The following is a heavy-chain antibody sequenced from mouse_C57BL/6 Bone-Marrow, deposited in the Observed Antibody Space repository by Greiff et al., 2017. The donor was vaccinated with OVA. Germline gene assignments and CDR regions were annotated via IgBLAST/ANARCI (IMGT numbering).Heavy chain of an antibody. J-gene: IGHJ4*01. Sequence: EVQLQQSGPELVKPGASVKISCKASGYSFTGYYMNWVKQSPEKSLEWIGEINPSTGGTTYNQKIKDKATLTVAKSSSTAYIQLKSLTSEDSAVYYCARSYGNSYYAMDYWGQGTSVTVSS. CDR1: GYSFTGYY. V-gene: IGHV1-42*01. CDR2: INPSTGGT. D-gene: IGHD2-10*02. CDR3: ARSYGNSYYAMDY.